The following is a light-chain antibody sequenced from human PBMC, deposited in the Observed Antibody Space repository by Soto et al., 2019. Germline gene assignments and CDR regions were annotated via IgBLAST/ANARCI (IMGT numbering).Light chain of an antibody. CDR1: QNIGNS. J-gene: IGKJ4*01. Sequence: DIQMTQSPSSLSASVRDGVTITCRASQNIGNSLNWYQQKPGKAPSLLIESASSLHSGVPSRFTGSGSGTDFTLTISRLEPEDSATYYCQQSHTTPLTFGGGTKVEIK. CDR2: SAS. CDR3: QQSHTTPLT. V-gene: IGKV1-39*01.